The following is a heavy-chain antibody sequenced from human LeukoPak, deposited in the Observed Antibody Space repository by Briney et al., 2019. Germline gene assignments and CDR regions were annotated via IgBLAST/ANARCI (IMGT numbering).Heavy chain of an antibody. D-gene: IGHD6-19*01. CDR1: GLTFSSYG. CDR2: VNGSGDKT. J-gene: IGHJ4*02. CDR3: AKGKDSSGTWDYFDY. Sequence: GGSLRLSCAASGLTFSSYGMSWGRQAPGKGLEWVSGVNGSGDKTYYADSVKGRFTISRDNSKNTLYLQMNSLRAEDTAVYYCAKGKDSSGTWDYFDYWGQGTLVTVSS. V-gene: IGHV3-23*01.